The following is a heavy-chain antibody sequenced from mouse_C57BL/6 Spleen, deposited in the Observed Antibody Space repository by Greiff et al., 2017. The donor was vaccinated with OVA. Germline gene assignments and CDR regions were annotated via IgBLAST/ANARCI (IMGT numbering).Heavy chain of an antibody. CDR3: AIGGSLITTVVARDAY. D-gene: IGHD1-1*01. V-gene: IGHV1-81*01. Sequence: QVQLQQSGAELARPGASVKLSCKASGYTFTSYGISWVKQRTGQGLEWIGEIYPRSGNTYYNEKFKGKATLTADKSSSTAYMELRSLTSEDSAVYFCAIGGSLITTVVARDAYWGQGTLVTVSA. CDR1: GYTFTSYG. J-gene: IGHJ3*01. CDR2: IYPRSGNT.